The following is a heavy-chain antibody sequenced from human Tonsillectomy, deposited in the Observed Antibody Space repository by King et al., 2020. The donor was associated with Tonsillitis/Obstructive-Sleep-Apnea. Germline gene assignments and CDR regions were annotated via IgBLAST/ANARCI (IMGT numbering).Heavy chain of an antibody. J-gene: IGHJ2*01. D-gene: IGHD2-15*01. CDR3: AREGYCSGGSCQNPHFDL. CDR2: IRSSSSTI. V-gene: IGHV3-48*02. Sequence: VQLVESGGGLVQPGGSLRLSCAASGFTFSSYSMNLVGQAPGKGLEWVSYIRSSSSTIYYSDSLKGRFTISRDNAKNSLYLQMNSLRDEDTAVYYCAREGYCSGGSCQNPHFDLWGRGTLVTVSS. CDR1: GFTFSSYS.